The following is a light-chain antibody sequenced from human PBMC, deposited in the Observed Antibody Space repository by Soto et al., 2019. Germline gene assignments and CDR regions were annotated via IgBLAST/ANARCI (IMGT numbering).Light chain of an antibody. Sequence: QTVVTQEPSFSVSPGRTVTLTCGLSSGSVSTSYYPSWYQQAPGQAPRTLIYNTNSRSSGVPDRFSGSILGNKAALTITGAQAADECDYYCVLYMGSGTWVFGGGTKVTVL. J-gene: IGLJ3*02. CDR2: NTN. V-gene: IGLV8-61*01. CDR1: SGSVSTSYY. CDR3: VLYMGSGTWV.